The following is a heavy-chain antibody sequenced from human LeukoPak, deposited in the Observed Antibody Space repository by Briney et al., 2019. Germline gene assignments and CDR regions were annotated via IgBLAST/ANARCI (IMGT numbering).Heavy chain of an antibody. CDR1: GGSLNYYY. CDR3: ASGDYGVQSY. Sequence: SETLSLTCSVSGGSLNYYYWSWIRQPPGKGLEWIGYIYYSGSTNYNPSLKSRVTISVDTSKNQFSLKLSSVTAADTAVYYCASGDYGVQSYWGQGTLVTVSS. CDR2: IYYSGST. J-gene: IGHJ4*02. V-gene: IGHV4-59*01. D-gene: IGHD4-17*01.